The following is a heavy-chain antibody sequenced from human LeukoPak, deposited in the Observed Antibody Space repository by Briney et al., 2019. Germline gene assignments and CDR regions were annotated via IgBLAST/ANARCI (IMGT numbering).Heavy chain of an antibody. CDR3: ARLITIFGVVTDD. Sequence: KPSGTLSLTCAVSGFSISSGYYWGWVRPPPGKGPEGIGSIYHSGSTYYNPSLKSRVTISVDTSKNQFSLKLSSVTAADTAVYYCARLITIFGVVTDDWGQGTLVTVSS. V-gene: IGHV4-38-2*01. J-gene: IGHJ4*02. D-gene: IGHD3-3*01. CDR2: IYHSGST. CDR1: GFSISSGYY.